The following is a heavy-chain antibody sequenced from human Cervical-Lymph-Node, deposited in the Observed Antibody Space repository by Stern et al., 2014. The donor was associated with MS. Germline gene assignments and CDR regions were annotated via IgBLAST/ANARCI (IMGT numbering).Heavy chain of an antibody. J-gene: IGHJ6*02. D-gene: IGHD6-19*01. V-gene: IGHV1-46*01. CDR3: AREVAGHRLGMMDV. CDR1: GYTFINDY. CDR2: INPSGGST. Sequence: QVQLVQSGAEVKKPGASVKVSCKASGYTFINDYTHWVRQAPGQGLEWMGIINPSGGSTSYAQKFQGRVTMTRDTSTSTVYMELSSLRSEDTAVYYCAREVAGHRLGMMDVWGQGTTVTVSS.